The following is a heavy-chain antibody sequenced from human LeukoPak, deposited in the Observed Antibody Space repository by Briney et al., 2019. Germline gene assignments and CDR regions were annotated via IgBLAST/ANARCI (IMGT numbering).Heavy chain of an antibody. Sequence: SQTLSLTCTVSGGSISSGGYYWSWIRQHPGKGLEWIGYTYYSGSTYYNPSLKSRVTISVDTSKNQFSLKLSSVTAADTAVYYCARAITMIEMSDAFDIWGQGTMVTVSS. CDR3: ARAITMIEMSDAFDI. D-gene: IGHD3-22*01. CDR2: TYYSGST. J-gene: IGHJ3*02. V-gene: IGHV4-31*03. CDR1: GGSISSGGYY.